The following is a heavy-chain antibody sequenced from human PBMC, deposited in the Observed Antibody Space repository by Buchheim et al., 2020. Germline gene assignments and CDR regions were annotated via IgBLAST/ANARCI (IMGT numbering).Heavy chain of an antibody. CDR3: ARAEDSGSYWGYFDY. V-gene: IGHV3-21*01. Sequence: EVQLVESGGGLVKPGGSLRLSCAASGFTFSSYSMNWVRQAPGKGLEWVSSISSSSSYIYYAESVKGRFTISRDNAKNLLYLQMNSLRAEDTAVYYCARAEDSGSYWGYFDYWGQGTL. CDR2: ISSSSSYI. D-gene: IGHD1-26*01. CDR1: GFTFSSYS. J-gene: IGHJ4*02.